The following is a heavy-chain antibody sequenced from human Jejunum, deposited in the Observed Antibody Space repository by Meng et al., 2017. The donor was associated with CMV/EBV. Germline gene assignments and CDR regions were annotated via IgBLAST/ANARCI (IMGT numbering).Heavy chain of an antibody. Sequence: SRCSVGTKWMHLVRQAPGKGLVWVARIDSDGSTTSYADSVKGRLTISRDNAKNTLYLEMNSLRVGDTAVYYCASSMQFDMDAFDMWGQGTRVTVSS. D-gene: IGHD2-15*01. CDR1: RCSVGTKW. CDR3: ASSMQFDMDAFDM. J-gene: IGHJ3*02. CDR2: IDSDGSTT. V-gene: IGHV3-74*01.